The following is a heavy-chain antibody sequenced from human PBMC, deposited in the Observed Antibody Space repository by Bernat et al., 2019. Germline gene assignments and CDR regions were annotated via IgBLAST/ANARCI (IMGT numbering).Heavy chain of an antibody. V-gene: IGHV4-39*01. Sequence: QLQLQESGPGLVKPSETLSLTCTVSGGSISSSSYYWGWIRQPPGKGLEWIGSIYYSGSTYYNPSLKSRVTISVDTSKNQFSLKLSSVTAADTAVYYCARVGSGWYKGWFDPWGQGTLVTVSS. D-gene: IGHD6-19*01. CDR1: GGSISSSSYY. J-gene: IGHJ5*02. CDR3: ARVGSGWYKGWFDP. CDR2: IYYSGST.